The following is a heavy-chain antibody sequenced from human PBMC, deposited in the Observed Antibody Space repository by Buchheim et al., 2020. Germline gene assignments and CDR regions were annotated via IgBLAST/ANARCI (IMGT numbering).Heavy chain of an antibody. Sequence: QVQLQESGPGLVKPSQTLSLTCTVSGGSISSGGYYWSWIRQHPGKGLEWIGYTYYSGSTYYNPSLKSRVTISVDTSKNPFALKLSSVTAADTAVYYCARDIDYDFWSGYQRGLGYWGQGTL. CDR2: TYYSGST. J-gene: IGHJ4*02. V-gene: IGHV4-31*03. CDR3: ARDIDYDFWSGYQRGLGY. CDR1: GGSISSGGYY. D-gene: IGHD3-3*01.